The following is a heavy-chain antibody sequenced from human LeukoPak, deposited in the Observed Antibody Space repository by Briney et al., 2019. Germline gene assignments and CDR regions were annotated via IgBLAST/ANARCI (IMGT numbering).Heavy chain of an antibody. V-gene: IGHV4-34*01. D-gene: IGHD3-22*01. CDR2: INHSGST. J-gene: IGHJ3*02. CDR1: GGSFSGYY. CDR3: ASAMIGVPDDAFDT. Sequence: NPSETLSLTCAVYGGSFSGYYWSWIRQPPGKGLEWIGEINHSGSTNYNPSLKSRVTISVDTSKNQFSLKLSSVTAADTAVYYCASAMIGVPDDAFDTWGQGTMVTVPS.